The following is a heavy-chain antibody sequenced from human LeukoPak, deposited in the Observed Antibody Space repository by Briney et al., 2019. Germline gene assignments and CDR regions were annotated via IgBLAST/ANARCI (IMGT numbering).Heavy chain of an antibody. CDR3: ARDSDGAAQFDP. CDR1: GGSISSYH. Sequence: SETLSLTCTVSGGSISSYHWSWIRQPTGRGLEWIGQIFASGNTNYNPSLKSRVTMSVDKAKNQFSLKLTYMTAADTAVYYCARDSDGAAQFDPWGQGTLVTVSS. J-gene: IGHJ5*02. CDR2: IFASGNT. D-gene: IGHD6-13*01. V-gene: IGHV4-4*07.